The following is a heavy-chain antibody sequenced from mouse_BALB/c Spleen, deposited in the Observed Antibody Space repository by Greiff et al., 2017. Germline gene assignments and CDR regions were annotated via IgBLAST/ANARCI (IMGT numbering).Heavy chain of an antibody. J-gene: IGHJ4*01. Sequence: EVQLQESGPGLVKPSQSLSLTCSVTGYSITSGYYWNWIRQFPGNKLEWMGYISYDGSNNYNPSLKNRISITRDTSKNQFFLKLNSVTTEDTATYYCARATTVDGMDYWGQGTSVTVSS. CDR2: ISYDGSN. D-gene: IGHD1-1*01. V-gene: IGHV3-6*02. CDR3: ARATTVDGMDY. CDR1: GYSITSGYY.